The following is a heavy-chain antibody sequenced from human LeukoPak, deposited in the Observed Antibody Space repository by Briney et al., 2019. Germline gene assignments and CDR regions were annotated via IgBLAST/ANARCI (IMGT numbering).Heavy chain of an antibody. V-gene: IGHV4-4*07. Sequence: NSSETLSLTCTVSGGSISSYYWSWIRQPAGKGLEWIGRVYTSGSTNYNPSLKSRVTMSVDTSKNQFSLKLSSVTAADTAVYYCARVEEEGDYFDYWGQGTLVTVSS. CDR2: VYTSGST. J-gene: IGHJ4*02. CDR1: GGSISSYY. CDR3: ARVEEEGDYFDY.